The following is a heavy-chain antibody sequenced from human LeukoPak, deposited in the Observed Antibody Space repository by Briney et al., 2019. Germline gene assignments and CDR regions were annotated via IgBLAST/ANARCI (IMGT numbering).Heavy chain of an antibody. Sequence: SETLSLTCTVSGGSISSGGYYWSWIRQPPGKGLEWIGYIYQSGSTYCNPSLKSRVTISGDRSKNQFSLKLSSVTAADTAVYYCARGQLWFGGSDYWGQGTLVTVSS. D-gene: IGHD3-10*01. CDR3: ARGQLWFGGSDY. V-gene: IGHV4-30-2*01. J-gene: IGHJ4*02. CDR2: IYQSGST. CDR1: GGSISSGGYY.